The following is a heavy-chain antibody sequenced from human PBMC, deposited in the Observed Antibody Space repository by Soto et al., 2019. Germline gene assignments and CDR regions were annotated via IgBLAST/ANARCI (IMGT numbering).Heavy chain of an antibody. D-gene: IGHD3-16*02. V-gene: IGHV4-31*03. CDR2: IYYSGST. J-gene: IGHJ4*02. Sequence: SETLSLTCTVSGGSISSGVYYWNWIRQYPGKGLEWIGYIYYSGSTYYNPSLKSRVTISVDTSKNQFSLKLSSVTAADTAVYYCARGGSYHELVSDHWGQGTLVTVSS. CDR3: ARGGSYHELVSDH. CDR1: GGSISSGVYY.